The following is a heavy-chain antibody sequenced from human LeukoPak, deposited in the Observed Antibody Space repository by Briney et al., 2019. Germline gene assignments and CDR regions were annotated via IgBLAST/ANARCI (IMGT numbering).Heavy chain of an antibody. D-gene: IGHD1-26*01. CDR3: ARDSPEGGYYRPWYYGMDV. CDR1: GYTFTGYY. J-gene: IGHJ6*02. CDR2: TNPNSGGT. V-gene: IGHV1-2*02. Sequence: ASVKVSCKASGYTFTGYYMHWVRQAPGQGLEWMGWTNPNSGGTNYAQKFQGRVTMTRDTSISTAYMDMSRLTSDDTAVYYCARDSPEGGYYRPWYYGMDVWGQGTTVTVSS.